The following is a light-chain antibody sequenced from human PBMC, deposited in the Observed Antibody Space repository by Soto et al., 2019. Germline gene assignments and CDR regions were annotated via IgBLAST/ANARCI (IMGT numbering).Light chain of an antibody. V-gene: IGLV3-21*02. J-gene: IGLJ1*01. CDR2: DDS. CDR3: QVWDTSSDQGV. CDR1: NVGSKS. Sequence: SYELTQPPSVSVAPGQTATVTCGGNNVGSKSVHWYQQKPGQAPVLVVYDDSDRPSGIPERFSGSNSGNTATLTISRVEAGDETDYYCQVWDTSSDQGVFGTGTKVTVL.